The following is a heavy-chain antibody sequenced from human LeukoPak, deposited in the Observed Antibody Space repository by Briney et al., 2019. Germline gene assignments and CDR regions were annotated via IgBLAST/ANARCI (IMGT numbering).Heavy chain of an antibody. D-gene: IGHD2-2*01. V-gene: IGHV4-34*01. CDR1: GGSFSGYY. Sequence: SETLSLTCAVYGGSFSGYYWSWIRRPPGKGLEWIGEINHSGSTNYNPSLKSRVTISVDTSKNQFSLKLSSVTAADTAIYYCTRIDFSSSRGLDVWGKGTTVTVSS. CDR2: INHSGST. J-gene: IGHJ6*04. CDR3: TRIDFSSSRGLDV.